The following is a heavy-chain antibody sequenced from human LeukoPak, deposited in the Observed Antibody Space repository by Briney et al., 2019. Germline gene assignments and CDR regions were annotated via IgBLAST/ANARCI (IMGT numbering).Heavy chain of an antibody. Sequence: PGGSLRLSCAASGFTFSSYGIHWVRQAPGKGLEWVAFIRNDGSIKYYADSIKGRFTISRDNSKNTLYLQMSSLRAEDTAVYYCARGLRQWLVLRIDAFDIWGQGTMVTVSS. V-gene: IGHV3-30*02. CDR3: ARGLRQWLVLRIDAFDI. D-gene: IGHD6-19*01. CDR1: GFTFSSYG. CDR2: IRNDGSIK. J-gene: IGHJ3*02.